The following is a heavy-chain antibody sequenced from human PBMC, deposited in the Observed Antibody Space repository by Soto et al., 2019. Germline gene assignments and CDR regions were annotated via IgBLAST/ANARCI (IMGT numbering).Heavy chain of an antibody. V-gene: IGHV5-51*01. Sequence: PGESLKISCQASGYTFTIYWIGWVRQMPGKGLEWMGIIYPSDSDTRYSPSFQGQVTISADQSINTAYLQWDSLKASDTAIYYCARPANTVADYFDLWGQGTPVTVSS. J-gene: IGHJ4*02. CDR2: IYPSDSDT. CDR1: GYTFTIYW. CDR3: ARPANTVADYFDL. D-gene: IGHD4-17*01.